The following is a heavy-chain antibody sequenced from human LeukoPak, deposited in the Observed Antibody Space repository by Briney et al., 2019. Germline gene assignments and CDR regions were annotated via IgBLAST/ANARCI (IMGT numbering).Heavy chain of an antibody. Sequence: PGGSLRLSCAASGFTFRSYAMSWVRQAPGKGLEWVSAISGSGGSTYYADSVRGRFTISRDNSKNTLHLRMNSLRAAATAGSSCAKADHYYYYLGVWGKATTVTVSS. V-gene: IGHV3-23*01. CDR3: AKADHYYYYLGV. CDR2: ISGSGGST. CDR1: GFTFRSYA. J-gene: IGHJ6*03.